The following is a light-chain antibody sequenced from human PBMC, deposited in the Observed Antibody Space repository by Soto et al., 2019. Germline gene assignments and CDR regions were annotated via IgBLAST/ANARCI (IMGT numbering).Light chain of an antibody. CDR2: AAS. Sequence: DIQMTQSPYSLSASVGDRVTITCRASQSISDFLNWYQQKPGKAPKLLIYAASSLQSGLASRFSGSGSGTDFTLTISSLQPEDFATYYCQQSYSTLITFGQGTRVEIK. J-gene: IGKJ5*01. V-gene: IGKV1-39*01. CDR3: QQSYSTLIT. CDR1: QSISDF.